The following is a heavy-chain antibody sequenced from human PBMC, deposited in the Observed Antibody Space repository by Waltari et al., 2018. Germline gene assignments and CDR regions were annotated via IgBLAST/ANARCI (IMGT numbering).Heavy chain of an antibody. Sequence: QVQLVQSGAEVKKPGSSVKVSCKASGGTFSSYAISWVRQATGQGLEWMGWMNPNSGNTGYAQKFQGRVTMTRNTSISTAYMELSSLRSEDTAVYYCARGEGISGSYWYFDLWGRGTLVTVSS. CDR1: GGTFSSYA. CDR3: ARGEGISGSYWYFDL. D-gene: IGHD1-26*01. CDR2: MNPNSGNT. J-gene: IGHJ2*01. V-gene: IGHV1-8*02.